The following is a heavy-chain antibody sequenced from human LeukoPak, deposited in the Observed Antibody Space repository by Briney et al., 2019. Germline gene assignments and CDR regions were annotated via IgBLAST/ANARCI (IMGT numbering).Heavy chain of an antibody. CDR3: ARGPMVRGVDYYYMDV. Sequence: ASVKVSCKASGYTFTSYYMHWVRQAPGQGLEWMGIINPSGGSTSYAQKFQGRVTMTRDTSISTAYMELSSLRSEDTAVYYCARGPMVRGVDYYYMDVWGKGTTVTISS. CDR2: INPSGGST. D-gene: IGHD3-10*01. V-gene: IGHV1-46*01. J-gene: IGHJ6*03. CDR1: GYTFTSYY.